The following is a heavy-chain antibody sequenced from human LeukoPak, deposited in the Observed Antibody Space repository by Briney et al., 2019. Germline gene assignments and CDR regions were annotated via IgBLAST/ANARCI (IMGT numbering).Heavy chain of an antibody. J-gene: IGHJ6*03. CDR2: INPGTGYT. D-gene: IGHD6-19*01. CDR3: ARGASSVAGSERYYSYYYMDV. V-gene: IGHV1-3*01. CDR1: GYTLTNHN. Sequence: ASVKVSCKASGYTLTNHNMHWVRQAPGQRLEWMGWINPGTGYTMYSQEFQGRLTITRDTSASVVYMELSSLRSDDTAVYYCARGASSVAGSERYYSYYYMDVWAKGTTVTISS.